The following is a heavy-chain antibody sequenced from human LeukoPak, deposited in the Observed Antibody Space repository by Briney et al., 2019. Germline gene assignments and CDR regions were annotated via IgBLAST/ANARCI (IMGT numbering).Heavy chain of an antibody. Sequence: SETLSLTCAVYGGSFSGYYWSWIRQPPGKGLEWIGEINHSGSTNYNPSLKSRVAISVDTSKNQFSLKLSSVTAADTAVYYCARGAGTTGYWGQGTLVTVSS. D-gene: IGHD1-14*01. CDR2: INHSGST. CDR1: GGSFSGYY. CDR3: ARGAGTTGY. V-gene: IGHV4-34*01. J-gene: IGHJ4*02.